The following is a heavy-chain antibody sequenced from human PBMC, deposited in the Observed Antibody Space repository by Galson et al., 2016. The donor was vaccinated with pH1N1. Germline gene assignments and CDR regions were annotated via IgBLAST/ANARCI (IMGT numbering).Heavy chain of an antibody. CDR1: GGSISSGDYY. Sequence: TLSLPCTVSGGSISSGDYYWSWIRQPPGKGLEWIGYIFYSESTYYNPSLKSRVTISVDTSKNQFSLKLTSVTAADTAVYYCARGVAAAGSYYFDYWGQGTLVTVSS. CDR2: IFYSEST. D-gene: IGHD6-13*01. V-gene: IGHV4-30-4*08. J-gene: IGHJ4*02. CDR3: ARGVAAAGSYYFDY.